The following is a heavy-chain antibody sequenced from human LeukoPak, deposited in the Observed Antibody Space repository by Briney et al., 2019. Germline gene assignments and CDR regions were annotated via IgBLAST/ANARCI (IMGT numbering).Heavy chain of an antibody. J-gene: IGHJ3*02. D-gene: IGHD3-10*01. Sequence: PGRSLTLSCPPSGFTFDIYAMRCVRQPPGKGLGWVSSNSWNSGSIGYEDSVKGRFTISRDNAKQSLYLQMNSLRAEDTALYYCAKRAGSGEFFDIWGQGTMVTVSS. CDR1: GFTFDIYA. CDR2: NSWNSGSI. CDR3: AKRAGSGEFFDI. V-gene: IGHV3-9*01.